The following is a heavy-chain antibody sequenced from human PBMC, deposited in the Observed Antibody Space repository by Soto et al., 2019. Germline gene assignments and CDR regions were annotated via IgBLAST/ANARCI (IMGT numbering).Heavy chain of an antibody. J-gene: IGHJ4*02. D-gene: IGHD1-26*01. Sequence: PGGSLRLSCAASGFTYSTYTMHWVRLAPGKGLEWVAVISYDGNNKFYADSVKGRFTISRDNAKNSLYLQMNSLRAEDTAVYYCAREVGAAYYFDYWGQGTLVTVSS. CDR3: AREVGAAYYFDY. CDR1: GFTYSTYT. V-gene: IGHV3-30-3*01. CDR2: ISYDGNNK.